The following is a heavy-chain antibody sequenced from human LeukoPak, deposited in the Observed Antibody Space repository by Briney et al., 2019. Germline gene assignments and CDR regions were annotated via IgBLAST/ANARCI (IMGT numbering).Heavy chain of an antibody. V-gene: IGHV3-30*02. J-gene: IGHJ5*02. Sequence: GGSLRLSCAASGFTFSSYGMHWVRQAPGKGLEWVAFIRYDGSNKYYADSVKGRFTISRDNSKNTLYLQMNSLRAEDTAVYYCAKNYYDSRSRRFDPWGQGTLVTVSS. CDR1: GFTFSSYG. CDR3: AKNYYDSRSRRFDP. D-gene: IGHD3-22*01. CDR2: IRYDGSNK.